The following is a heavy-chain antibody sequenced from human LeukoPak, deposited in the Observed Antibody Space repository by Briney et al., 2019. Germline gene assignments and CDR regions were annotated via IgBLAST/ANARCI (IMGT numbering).Heavy chain of an antibody. CDR1: GFTFSGHW. V-gene: IGHV3-74*01. J-gene: IGHJ4*02. Sequence: GGSLRLSCEVSGFTFSGHWMHWVRQRPGKGLEWVSRIDSYGTLRTNADSVKGRFTISRDNSKNTLYLQMNSLRAEDTAVYYCAKRGYYDFWSGYYWDYWGQGTLVTVSS. CDR3: AKRGYYDFWSGYYWDY. CDR2: IDSYGTLR. D-gene: IGHD3-3*01.